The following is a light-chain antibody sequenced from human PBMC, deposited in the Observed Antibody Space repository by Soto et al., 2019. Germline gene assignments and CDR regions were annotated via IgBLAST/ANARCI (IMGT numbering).Light chain of an antibody. V-gene: IGLV2-14*01. CDR1: SSDVGHYNF. CDR2: EVD. CDR3: SSYTSTNTYV. J-gene: IGLJ1*01. Sequence: SALTQPASVSGSPGQSITISCTGSSSDVGHYNFVSWYQQHPTKAPKLMIYEVDKRPSGVPYRFSGSKSANTASLTISGLQPEDEADYYCSSYTSTNTYVFGTGTKVTVL.